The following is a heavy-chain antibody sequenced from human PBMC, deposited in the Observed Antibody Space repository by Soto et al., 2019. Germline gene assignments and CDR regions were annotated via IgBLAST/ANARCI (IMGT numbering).Heavy chain of an antibody. D-gene: IGHD2-21*01. CDR1: GFTFSSYA. Sequence: GGSLRLSCAASGFTFSSYAMSWVRQAPGKGLEWVSAISGSGGSTYYADSVKGRFTISRDNSKNTLYLQMNSLRAEDTAVYYCAAPRGRDKFNYYYYMDVWGKGTTVTVSS. V-gene: IGHV3-23*01. CDR3: AAPRGRDKFNYYYYMDV. CDR2: ISGSGGST. J-gene: IGHJ6*03.